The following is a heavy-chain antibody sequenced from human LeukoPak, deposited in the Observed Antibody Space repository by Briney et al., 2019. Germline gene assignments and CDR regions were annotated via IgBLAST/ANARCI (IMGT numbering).Heavy chain of an antibody. CDR2: ISSSSSYI. J-gene: IGHJ6*04. CDR1: GFTFSSYS. Sequence: KTGGSLRLSCAASGFTFSSYSMNWVRQAPGKGLEWVSSISSSSSYIYYADSVKGRFTISRDNAKNSLYLQMNSLRAEDTAVYYCARDLYYYGSGSYYNRPYYYGMDVWGKGTTVTVSS. CDR3: ARDLYYYGSGSYYNRPYYYGMDV. D-gene: IGHD3-10*01. V-gene: IGHV3-21*01.